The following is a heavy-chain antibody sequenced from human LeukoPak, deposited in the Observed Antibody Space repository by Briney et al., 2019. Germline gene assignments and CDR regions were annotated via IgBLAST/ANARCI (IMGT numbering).Heavy chain of an antibody. J-gene: IGHJ1*01. CDR3: ARTPKRPGIAAAVRGVQYFQH. CDR2: IRYDETKK. CDR1: GFTFSTFG. Sequence: GGSLRLSCTASGFTFSTFGMHWVRQAPGKGPQWVAFIRYDETKKYYADSVKGRFTISRDNAKNSLYLQMNSLRAEDTAVYYCARTPKRPGIAAAVRGVQYFQHWGQGTLVTVSS. V-gene: IGHV3-30*02. D-gene: IGHD6-13*01.